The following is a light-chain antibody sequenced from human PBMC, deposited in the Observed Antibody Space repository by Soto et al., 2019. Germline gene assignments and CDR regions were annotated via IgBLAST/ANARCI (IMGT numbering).Light chain of an antibody. CDR3: QQFDSYPIT. CDR2: PAS. Sequence: DIQLTQSPSFLSASVGDRVSITCRASEAISSHLTWYQQKPGKIPKLLISPASTLRSGVPSRFSGSGSGTEFTLTISGLQPEDFATYYCQQFDSYPITFGQGTRLDI. V-gene: IGKV1-9*01. CDR1: EAISSH. J-gene: IGKJ5*01.